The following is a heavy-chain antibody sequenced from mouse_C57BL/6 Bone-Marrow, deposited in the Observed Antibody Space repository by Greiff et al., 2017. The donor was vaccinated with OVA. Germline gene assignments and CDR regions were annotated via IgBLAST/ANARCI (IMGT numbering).Heavy chain of an antibody. CDR2: ISSGGSYT. CDR1: GFTFSSYG. CDR3: ARKGLRRSWFAY. V-gene: IGHV5-6*01. J-gene: IGHJ3*01. D-gene: IGHD2-4*01. Sequence: EVQGVESGGDLVKPGGSLKLSCAASGFTFSSYGMSWVRQTPDKRLEWVATISSGGSYTYYPESVKGRFTISRDNAKNTLYLQMSSLKSEDTAMYYCARKGLRRSWFAYWGQGTLVTVSA.